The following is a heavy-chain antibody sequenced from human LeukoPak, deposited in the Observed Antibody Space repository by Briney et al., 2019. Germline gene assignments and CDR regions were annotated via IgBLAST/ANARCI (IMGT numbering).Heavy chain of an antibody. CDR3: AKDHYSSIDC. CDR2: IKGDGIST. J-gene: IGHJ4*02. V-gene: IGHV3-74*01. Sequence: GGSLRLSCAASGFDFSSNWMHWVRHAPGQGLVWVSRIKGDGISTNYADSVKGRFTISRDIAKNTLYLQMNSLRAEDTGVYYCAKDHYSSIDCWGRGTLVTVSS. CDR1: GFDFSSNW. D-gene: IGHD2-21*01.